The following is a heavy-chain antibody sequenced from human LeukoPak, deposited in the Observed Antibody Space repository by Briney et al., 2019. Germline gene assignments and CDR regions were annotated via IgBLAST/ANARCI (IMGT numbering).Heavy chain of an antibody. V-gene: IGHV4-59*08. J-gene: IGHJ6*02. CDR3: ARLLRVAATNYYYGMDV. CDR1: GGPISSYY. CDR2: IHYSGST. D-gene: IGHD5-24*01. Sequence: SETLSLTCTVSGGPISSYYWSWIRQPPGKELECIGYIHYSGSTNYNPSLKSRVTISVDTSKNPFSLKLSSVTAADTAVYYCARLLRVAATNYYYGMDVWGQGTTVTVSS.